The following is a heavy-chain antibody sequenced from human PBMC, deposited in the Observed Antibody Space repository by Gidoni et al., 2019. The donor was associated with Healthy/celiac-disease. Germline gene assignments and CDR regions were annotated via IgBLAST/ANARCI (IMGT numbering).Heavy chain of an antibody. Sequence: QVQLVESGGGVVQPGRSLRLSCAASGFTFSSYAMHWVRQAPGKGLEWVAVISYDGSNKYYADSVKGRFTISRDNSKNTLYLQMNSLRAEDTAVYYCARDDDDSSGFLFGYWGQGTLVTVSS. CDR3: ARDDDDSSGFLFGY. V-gene: IGHV3-30-3*01. D-gene: IGHD3-22*01. J-gene: IGHJ4*02. CDR2: ISYDGSNK. CDR1: GFTFSSYA.